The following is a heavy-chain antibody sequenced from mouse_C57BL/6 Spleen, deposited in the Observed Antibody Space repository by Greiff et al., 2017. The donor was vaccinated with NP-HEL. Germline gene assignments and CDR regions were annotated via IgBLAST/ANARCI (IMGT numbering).Heavy chain of an antibody. CDR2: IDPSDSYT. Sequence: QVQLQQPGAELVMPGASVKLSCKASGYTFTSYWMHWVKQRPGQGLEWIGEIDPSDSYTNYNQKFKGKSTLTVDKSSSTAYMQLSSLTSEDSAVYACARHSSGYKMAMDYWGQGTSVTVSS. CDR3: ARHSSGYKMAMDY. D-gene: IGHD3-2*02. V-gene: IGHV1-69*01. J-gene: IGHJ4*01. CDR1: GYTFTSYW.